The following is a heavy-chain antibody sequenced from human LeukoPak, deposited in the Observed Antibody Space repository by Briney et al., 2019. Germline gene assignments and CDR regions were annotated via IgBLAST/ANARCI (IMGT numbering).Heavy chain of an antibody. D-gene: IGHD4-23*01. CDR2: IKYDGNEE. J-gene: IGHJ4*02. Sequence: GGSLRLSCAASGFTFSDYWMSWMRQAPGKGLAWVANIKYDGNEEYYVDSVKGRFTISRDNAKSSLYLQLNSLRVEDAAVYYCKSGGAAPGSFDNWGQGTLVTVSP. CDR3: KSGGAAPGSFDN. V-gene: IGHV3-7*01. CDR1: GFTFSDYW.